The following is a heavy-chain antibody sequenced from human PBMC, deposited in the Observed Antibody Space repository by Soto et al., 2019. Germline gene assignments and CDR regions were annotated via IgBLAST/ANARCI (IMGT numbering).Heavy chain of an antibody. D-gene: IGHD7-27*01. CDR2: IYDGGTT. V-gene: IGHV4-30-4*01. Sequence: QVQLQESGPRLVSPLQTLSLTCTVSGGSISSAAYCWSWIRQSPDKGLEWIGHIYDGGTTYSSPSLKGRVTISADTSETQFSLKLNSVSAADTAVYYCARGPSGDKVDYWGQGIQVTVSS. CDR3: ARGPSGDKVDY. J-gene: IGHJ4*02. CDR1: GGSISSAAYC.